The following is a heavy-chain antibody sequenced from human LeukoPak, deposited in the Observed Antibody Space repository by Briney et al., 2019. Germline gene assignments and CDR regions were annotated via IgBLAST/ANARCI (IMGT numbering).Heavy chain of an antibody. CDR3: ARGLEYGDYFDY. Sequence: SETLSLTCTVSGGSISSGGYYWSWIRQHPGKGLEWIGYIYCSGNTYYNPSLKSRVTISVDTSKNQFSLKLSSVTAADTAVYYCARGLEYGDYFDYWGQGTLVTVSS. CDR2: IYCSGNT. CDR1: GGSISSGGYY. J-gene: IGHJ4*02. D-gene: IGHD2-8*01. V-gene: IGHV4-31*03.